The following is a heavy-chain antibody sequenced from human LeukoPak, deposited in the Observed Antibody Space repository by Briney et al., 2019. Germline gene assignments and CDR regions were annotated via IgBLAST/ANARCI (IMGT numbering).Heavy chain of an antibody. CDR1: GFTFSSYS. D-gene: IGHD6-13*01. V-gene: IGHV3-21*01. J-gene: IGHJ1*01. CDR2: ISSSSYI. CDR3: ARDLRYSSSWYGGEYFQH. Sequence: GGSLRLSCAASGFTFSSYSMNWVRQAPGKGLEWVSSISSSSYIYYADSVKGRFTISRDNAKNSLYLQMNSLRAEDTAVYYCARDLRYSSSWYGGEYFQHWGQGTLVTVSS.